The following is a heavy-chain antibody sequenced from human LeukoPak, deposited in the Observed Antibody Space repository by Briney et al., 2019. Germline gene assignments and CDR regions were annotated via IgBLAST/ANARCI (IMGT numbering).Heavy chain of an antibody. V-gene: IGHV3-33*01. D-gene: IGHD6-19*01. CDR3: ARITGWSQFDC. CDR1: GFTFSSNG. CDR2: IWYDGSKE. J-gene: IGHJ4*02. Sequence: GRSLRLSCAASGFTFSSNGMHWVRQAPGKGLEWVAVIWYDGSKEYYVDSVKGRFTISRDNSKNMLYLEMNSLRVEDTAVYYRARITGWSQFDCWGQGTVVTVSS.